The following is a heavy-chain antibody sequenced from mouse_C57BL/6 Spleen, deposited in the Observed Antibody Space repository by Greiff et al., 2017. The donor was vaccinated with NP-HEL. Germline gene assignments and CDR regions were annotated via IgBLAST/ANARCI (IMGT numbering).Heavy chain of an antibody. CDR3: ARSRLYYYGSSYGGYFEV. D-gene: IGHD1-1*01. J-gene: IGHJ1*03. V-gene: IGHV1-82*01. Sequence: VQLQQSGPELVKPGASVKISCKASGYAFSSSWMNWVKQRPGKGLEWIGRIYPGDGDTNYNGKFKGKATLTADKSSSTAYMQLSSLTSEDSAVYFCARSRLYYYGSSYGGYFEVWGTGTTVTVSS. CDR2: IYPGDGDT. CDR1: GYAFSSSW.